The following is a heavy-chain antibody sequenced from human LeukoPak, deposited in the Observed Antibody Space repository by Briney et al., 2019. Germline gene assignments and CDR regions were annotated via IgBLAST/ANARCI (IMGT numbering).Heavy chain of an antibody. Sequence: PSETLSLTCTVSGGSISSSSYSWGWIRQPPGKGLEWIGSIYYSGSTYYNPSLKSRVTISVDTSKNQFSLKLSSVTAADTAVYYCASLNSGCYYGNWFDPWGQGTLVTVSS. J-gene: IGHJ5*02. D-gene: IGHD3-22*01. CDR3: ASLNSGCYYGNWFDP. CDR1: GGSISSSSYS. V-gene: IGHV4-39*01. CDR2: IYYSGST.